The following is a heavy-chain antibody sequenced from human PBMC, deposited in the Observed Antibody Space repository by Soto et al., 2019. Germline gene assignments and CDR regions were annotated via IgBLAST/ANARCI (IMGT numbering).Heavy chain of an antibody. V-gene: IGHV1-2*04. D-gene: IGHD3-22*01. J-gene: IGHJ4*02. CDR3: AMLYYDSSGYYGWFDY. CDR1: GYTFTGYY. CDR2: INPNSGGT. Sequence: GASVKVSCKASGYTFTGYYMHWVLQAPGQGLEWMGWINPNSGGTNYAQKFQGWVTMTRDTSISTAYMELSRLRSDDTAVYYCAMLYYDSSGYYGWFDYWGQGTLVTVSS.